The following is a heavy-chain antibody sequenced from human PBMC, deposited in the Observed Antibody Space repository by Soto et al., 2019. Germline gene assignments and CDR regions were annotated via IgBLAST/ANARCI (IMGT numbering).Heavy chain of an antibody. J-gene: IGHJ4*02. CDR2: INLNSGDT. D-gene: IGHD6-19*01. Sequence: ASVKVSCKASGYTFTSYDINWVRQAAGQGLEWMGWINLNSGDTDSAQKFQGRLTMTRDTSISTAYMELGSLTSGDTAVYYCARGRGWRDYWGQGTLVTVSS. CDR1: GYTFTSYD. V-gene: IGHV1-8*01. CDR3: ARGRGWRDY.